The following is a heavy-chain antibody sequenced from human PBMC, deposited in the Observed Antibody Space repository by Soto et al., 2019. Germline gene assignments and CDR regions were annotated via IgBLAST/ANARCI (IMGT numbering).Heavy chain of an antibody. CDR1: GYSSSSCYY. CDR3: ARESSGSVGGYDYSSANGMDV. D-gene: IGHD5-12*01. CDR2: IYHSGRT. Sequence: SETLSLTCAVSGYSSSSCYYWGWIRQPPGKGLEWIGSIYHSGRTYYNPSLKSRVTISVDTSKKQFCLKMSSVTAADTAVYYCARESSGSVGGYDYSSANGMDVWGQGTTVTVSS. J-gene: IGHJ6*02. V-gene: IGHV4-38-2*02.